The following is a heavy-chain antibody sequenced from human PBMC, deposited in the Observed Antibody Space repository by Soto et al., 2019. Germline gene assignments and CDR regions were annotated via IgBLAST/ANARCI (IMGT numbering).Heavy chain of an antibody. Sequence: SETLYLTCAVYGGSFSGYYWRWIRQPPGKGLEWIGEINHSGSTNYNPSLKSRVTISVDTSKNQFSLKLSSVTAADTAVYYCARLSYSSSAKNWFDPWGQGTLVTVSS. V-gene: IGHV4-34*01. D-gene: IGHD6-6*01. CDR1: GGSFSGYY. CDR2: INHSGST. J-gene: IGHJ5*02. CDR3: ARLSYSSSAKNWFDP.